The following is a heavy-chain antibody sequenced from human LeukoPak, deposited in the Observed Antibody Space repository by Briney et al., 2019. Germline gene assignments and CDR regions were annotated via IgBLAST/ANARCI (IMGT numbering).Heavy chain of an antibody. Sequence: SETLSLTCTVSGYSISSGYYWGWIRQPPGKGLEWIGSIYHSGSTYYNPSLKSRVTISVDTSKNQFSLKLSSVTAAATAVYYCARARNYYDSSDHSYEGDAFDIWGQGTMVTVSS. V-gene: IGHV4-38-2*02. CDR1: GYSISSGYY. CDR2: IYHSGST. CDR3: ARARNYYDSSDHSYEGDAFDI. J-gene: IGHJ3*02. D-gene: IGHD3-22*01.